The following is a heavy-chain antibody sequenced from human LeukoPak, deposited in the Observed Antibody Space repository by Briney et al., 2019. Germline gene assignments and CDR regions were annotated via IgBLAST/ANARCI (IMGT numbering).Heavy chain of an antibody. D-gene: IGHD2/OR15-2a*01. Sequence: KPSETLSLTCAVYGGSFTNYYWSWIRQPPGKGLEWIGEINHGGSTNYNPSLKSRVTISVDKSKSQFSLNLSSVTAADTAVYYCARDSRYNEYYYYGMDVWGQGTTVTVS. V-gene: IGHV4-34*01. CDR1: GGSFTNYY. J-gene: IGHJ6*02. CDR2: INHGGST. CDR3: ARDSRYNEYYYYGMDV.